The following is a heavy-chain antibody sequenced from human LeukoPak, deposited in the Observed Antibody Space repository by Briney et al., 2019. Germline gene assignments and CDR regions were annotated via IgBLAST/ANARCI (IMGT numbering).Heavy chain of an antibody. CDR2: ISGDGGST. CDR3: AKDYYYDSSGYYYVHDAFDI. J-gene: IGHJ3*02. CDR1: GFTFDDYA. D-gene: IGHD3-22*01. Sequence: PGGSLRLSCAASGFTFDDYAMHWVRQAPGKGLEWVSLISGDGGSTYYADSVKGRFTISRDNSKNSLYLQMNSLRTEDTALYYCAKDYYYDSSGYYYVHDAFDIWGQGTTVTVSS. V-gene: IGHV3-43*02.